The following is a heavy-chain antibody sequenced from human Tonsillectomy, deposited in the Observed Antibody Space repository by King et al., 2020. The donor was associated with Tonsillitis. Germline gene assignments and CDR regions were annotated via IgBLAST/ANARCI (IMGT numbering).Heavy chain of an antibody. V-gene: IGHV3-33*05. Sequence: VQLVESGGGVVQPGGSLRVSCAASGYPFRSYGMHWVRQAPGKGLEWVAVISFDGRTKYADAVKGRFTISRENSMNTLYLQLNSLRVEDTAVYYCASERLYDRGWGIDNWGQGTLVTVSS. D-gene: IGHD6-19*01. CDR1: GYPFRSYG. J-gene: IGHJ4*02. CDR3: ASERLYDRGWGIDN. CDR2: ISFDGRT.